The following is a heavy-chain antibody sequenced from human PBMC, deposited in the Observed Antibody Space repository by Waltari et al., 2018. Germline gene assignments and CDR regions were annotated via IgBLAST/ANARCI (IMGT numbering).Heavy chain of an antibody. CDR2: INGDWRST. D-gene: IGHD1-7*01. V-gene: IGHV3-74*01. J-gene: IGHJ6*02. Sequence: EVQLVESGGGSVQPGGSLRLSCTGSGFLFSSYWMHWVCQGPGEGLVGGSRINGDWRSTTYADAVQGRFTTTRDNAKSTLYLEMNSLKSEDTCVYYCAREENYDFAMDVWGQGTTVTVSS. CDR1: GFLFSSYW. CDR3: AREENYDFAMDV.